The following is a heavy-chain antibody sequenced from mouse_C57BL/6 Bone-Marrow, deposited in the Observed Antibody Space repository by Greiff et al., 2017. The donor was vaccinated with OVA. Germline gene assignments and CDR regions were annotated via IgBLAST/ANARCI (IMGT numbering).Heavy chain of an antibody. Sequence: VQLQQSGTELVKPGASVKLSCKASGYTFTDYNMDWVKQSHGKSLEWIGDINPNNGGTIYNQKFKGKATLTVDKSSSTAYMELRSLTSEDTAVYYCASGYPWFAYWGQGTLVTVSA. V-gene: IGHV1-18*01. CDR2: INPNNGGT. D-gene: IGHD2-2*01. CDR1: GYTFTDYN. CDR3: ASGYPWFAY. J-gene: IGHJ3*01.